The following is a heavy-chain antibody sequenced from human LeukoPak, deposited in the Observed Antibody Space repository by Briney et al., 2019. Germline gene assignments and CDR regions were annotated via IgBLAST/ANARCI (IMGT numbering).Heavy chain of an antibody. J-gene: IGHJ4*02. CDR3: AKGPAPYCSGGSCYSDY. CDR1: GFTFSSYA. D-gene: IGHD2-15*01. CDR2: IIDSGESA. Sequence: GGSLRLSCAASGFTFSSYAMSWVRQAPGKGLEWVSGIIDSGESAYYADSVKGRFTISRDNSENTLYLQMNSLRAEDTAVYFCAKGPAPYCSGGSCYSDYWGQGTLVTVSS. V-gene: IGHV3-23*01.